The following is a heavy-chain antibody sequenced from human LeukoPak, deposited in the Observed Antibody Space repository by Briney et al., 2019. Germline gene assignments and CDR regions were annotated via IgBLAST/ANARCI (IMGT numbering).Heavy chain of an antibody. CDR2: ISAYNGNT. CDR3: ARGKLRYFDWLLMNNWFDP. CDR1: GYTFTSYG. D-gene: IGHD3-9*01. V-gene: IGHV1-18*01. Sequence: ALVKVSCKASGYTFTSYGISWVRQAPGQGLEWMGWISAYNGNTNYAQKLQGRVTMTTDTSTSTAYMELRSLRSDDTAVYYCARGKLRYFDWLLMNNWFDPWGQGTLVTVSP. J-gene: IGHJ5*02.